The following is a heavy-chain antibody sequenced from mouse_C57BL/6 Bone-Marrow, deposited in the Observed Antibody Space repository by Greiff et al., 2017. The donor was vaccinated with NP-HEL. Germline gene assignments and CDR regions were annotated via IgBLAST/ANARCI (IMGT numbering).Heavy chain of an antibody. D-gene: IGHD2-5*01. Sequence: QVQLQQPGAELVRPGTSVKMSCKASGYTFTNYWIGWAKQRPGHGLEWIGDIYPGGGYTNYNEKFKGKATLTADKSSSTAYMQFSSLTSEDSAIYYCARRSNYCYAMDYWGQGTSVTVSS. V-gene: IGHV1-63*01. CDR1: GYTFTNYW. CDR2: IYPGGGYT. CDR3: ARRSNYCYAMDY. J-gene: IGHJ4*01.